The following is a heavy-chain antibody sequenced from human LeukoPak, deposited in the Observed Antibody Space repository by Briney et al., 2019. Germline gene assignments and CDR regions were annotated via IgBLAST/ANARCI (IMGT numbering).Heavy chain of an antibody. Sequence: GGSLRLSCEGSGFTFSSYEVNWVRQAPGKGLEWVSYIGISSTNVYYADSVKGRFTISRDNAKNSVCLQMNSLRAEDTAVYYCARETVDCGGDCYDYWGQGTLVTVSS. CDR3: ARETVDCGGDCYDY. CDR1: GFTFSSYE. CDR2: IGISSTNV. J-gene: IGHJ4*02. D-gene: IGHD2-21*02. V-gene: IGHV3-48*03.